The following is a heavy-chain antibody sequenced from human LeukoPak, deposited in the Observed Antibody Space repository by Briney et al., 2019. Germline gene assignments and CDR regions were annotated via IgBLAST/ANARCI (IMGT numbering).Heavy chain of an antibody. V-gene: IGHV4-59*01. CDR3: ARDRGTMVRGVIIYDYYYGMDV. J-gene: IGHJ6*04. CDR2: IYYSGST. CDR1: GGSISSYY. Sequence: KPSETLSLTCTVSGGSISSYYWSWIRQPPGKGLEWIGYIYYSGSTNYNPSLKSRVNISVDTSKNQFSLKLSSVTAADTAVYYCARDRGTMVRGVIIYDYYYGMDVWGKGTTVTVSS. D-gene: IGHD3-10*01.